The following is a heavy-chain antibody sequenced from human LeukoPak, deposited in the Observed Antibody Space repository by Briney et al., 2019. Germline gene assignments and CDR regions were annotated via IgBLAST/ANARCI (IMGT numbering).Heavy chain of an antibody. V-gene: IGHV3-53*01. CDR1: GFTVSSNY. D-gene: IGHD6-13*01. CDR3: ARDRIAASGTEEFDY. Sequence: SGGSLRLSCAVSGFTVSSNYMSWVRQAPGKGLEWVSVIYSGGNTYYAGSVRGRFTISRDNSKNTLYLQMNSLRAEDTAVYYCARDRIAASGTEEFDYWGQGTLVTVSS. J-gene: IGHJ4*02. CDR2: IYSGGNT.